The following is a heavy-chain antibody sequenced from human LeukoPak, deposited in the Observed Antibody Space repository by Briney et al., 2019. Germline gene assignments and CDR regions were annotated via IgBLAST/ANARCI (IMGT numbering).Heavy chain of an antibody. D-gene: IGHD6-13*01. Sequence: SETLSLTCAVYGGSFSGYYWSWIRQPPGKGLEWIGEINHSGRTNYNPSLKSRVTISVDTSKNQFSLKLSSVTAADTAVYYCARGSVGAAAGRPFDYWGQGTLVTVSS. CDR3: ARGSVGAAAGRPFDY. CDR1: GGSFSGYY. CDR2: INHSGRT. V-gene: IGHV4-34*01. J-gene: IGHJ4*02.